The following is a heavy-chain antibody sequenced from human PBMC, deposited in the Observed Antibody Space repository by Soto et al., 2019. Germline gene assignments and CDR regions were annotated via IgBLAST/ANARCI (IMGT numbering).Heavy chain of an antibody. CDR3: ARGLPHDYGDYPYFDH. J-gene: IGHJ4*02. Sequence: SETLSLTCAVYGGSFSGYYWSWIRQPPGKGLEWIGEINHSGSTNYNPSLKSRVTISVDTSKNQFSLKLSSVTAADTAVYYCARGLPHDYGDYPYFDHWGQGTLVTVSS. V-gene: IGHV4-34*01. CDR1: GGSFSGYY. CDR2: INHSGST. D-gene: IGHD4-17*01.